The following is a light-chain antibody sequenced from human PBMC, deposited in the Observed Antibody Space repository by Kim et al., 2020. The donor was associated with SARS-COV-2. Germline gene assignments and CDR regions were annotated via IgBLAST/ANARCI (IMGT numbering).Light chain of an antibody. CDR2: DVS. J-gene: IGLJ3*02. CDR3: SSYTSSSTWV. Sequence: GQSITISSTGTSSDVGAYNYVSWYQQHPGKAPKLMIYDVSKRPSGVSNRFSGSKSGNTASLTISGLQAEDEADYYCSSYTSSSTWVFGGGTQLTVL. V-gene: IGLV2-14*04. CDR1: SSDVGAYNY.